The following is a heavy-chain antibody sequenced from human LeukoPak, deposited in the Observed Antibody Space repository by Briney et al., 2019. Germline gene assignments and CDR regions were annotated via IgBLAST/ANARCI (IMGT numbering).Heavy chain of an antibody. V-gene: IGHV3-21*01. CDR1: GFSFSSYG. D-gene: IGHD4-17*01. Sequence: GGSLRLSCAASGFSFSSYGMNWVRQAPGKGLEWVSSISSRSSSIYYADSVRGRFTISRDDAKNLLYLQMNSLRAEDTAIYYCAREPTVTTSGYWGQGTLVTVSS. CDR3: AREPTVTTSGY. CDR2: ISSRSSSI. J-gene: IGHJ4*02.